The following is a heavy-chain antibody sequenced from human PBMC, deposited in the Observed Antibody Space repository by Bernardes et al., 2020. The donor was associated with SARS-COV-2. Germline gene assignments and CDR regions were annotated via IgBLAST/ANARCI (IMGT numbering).Heavy chain of an antibody. J-gene: IGHJ3*01. CDR3: ARDCSSISSGLCDDAFDF. CDR1: GFTFTRFV. D-gene: IGHD3-22*01. CDR2: ISNYGRSK. V-gene: IGHV3-30*03. Sequence: GGSLTLSCSSSGFTFTRFVMHCFRHAPVNGLDLVSMISNYGRSKHYGDSVKCRFNISRDNSKNKMYLQMHSLRFEDTGIYYCARDCSSISSGLCDDAFDFWGQGKKVTVSS.